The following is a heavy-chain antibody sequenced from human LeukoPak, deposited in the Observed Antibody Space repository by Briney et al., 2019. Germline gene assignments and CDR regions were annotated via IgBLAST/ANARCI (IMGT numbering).Heavy chain of an antibody. J-gene: IGHJ3*02. CDR3: ATTTPTYYYDSSGTGDAFDI. CDR2: ISSSSSYI. D-gene: IGHD3-22*01. V-gene: IGHV3-21*04. CDR1: GFTFSSYS. Sequence: GGSLRLSCAASGFTFSSYSMNWVRQAPGEGLEWVSSISSSSSYIYYADSVKGRFTISRDNSKNTLYLQMNSLRAEDTAVYYCATTTPTYYYDSSGTGDAFDIWGQGTMVTVSS.